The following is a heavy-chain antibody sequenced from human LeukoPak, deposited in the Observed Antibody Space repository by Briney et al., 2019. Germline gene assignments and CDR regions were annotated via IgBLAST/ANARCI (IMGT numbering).Heavy chain of an antibody. CDR3: ARAAYSGSYHSDY. V-gene: IGHV4-30-2*01. CDR1: GGSISSGGYS. J-gene: IGHJ4*02. Sequence: ASETLSLTCAVSGGSISSGGYSWSWIRQPPGKGLEWIGYFYHSGSTYYNPSLKSRVTISVDRSKNQFSLKLSSVTAADTAVYYCARAAYSGSYHSDYWGQGTLVTVSS. D-gene: IGHD1-26*01. CDR2: FYHSGST.